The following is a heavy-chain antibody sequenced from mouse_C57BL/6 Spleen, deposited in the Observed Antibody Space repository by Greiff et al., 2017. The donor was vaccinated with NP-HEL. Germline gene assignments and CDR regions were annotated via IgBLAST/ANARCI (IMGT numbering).Heavy chain of an antibody. J-gene: IGHJ3*01. V-gene: IGHV3-6*01. CDR3: ARGVLAWFAY. D-gene: IGHD2-14*01. CDR1: GYSITSGYY. CDR2: ISYDGSN. Sequence: DVQLQESGPGLVKPSQSLSLTCSVTGYSITSGYYWNWIRQFPGNKLEWMGYISYDGSNNYNPSLKNRISITRDTSKNQFFLKLNSVTTEDTATYYCARGVLAWFAYWGQGTLVTVSA.